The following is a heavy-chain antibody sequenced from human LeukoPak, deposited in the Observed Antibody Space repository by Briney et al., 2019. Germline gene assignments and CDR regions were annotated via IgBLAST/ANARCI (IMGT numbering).Heavy chain of an antibody. D-gene: IGHD6-19*01. CDR2: ISTTSST. Sequence: GGSLRLSCAASGFTFSSFSIHWVRLTPGKGLEWVSFISTTSSTHYGASVKGRFTLSRDNAKNSVSLLMNSLRADDTAVYYCVSDPSRLEPGYFDNWDQGVLVTVSS. V-gene: IGHV3-21*01. CDR1: GFTFSSFS. CDR3: VSDPSRLEPGYFDN. J-gene: IGHJ4*02.